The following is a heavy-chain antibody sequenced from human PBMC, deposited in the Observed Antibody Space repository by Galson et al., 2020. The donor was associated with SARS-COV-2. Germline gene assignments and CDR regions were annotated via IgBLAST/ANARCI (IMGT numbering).Heavy chain of an antibody. CDR3: ARTGTPHYYYSYYMDF. V-gene: IGHV3-21*01. D-gene: IGHD6-13*01. CDR2: ITTSSTYI. Sequence: GGSLRLSCAASGFTFSSYTMNWVRQVPGKGLEWVSSITTSSTYINYADSVKGRFTISRDNAKNSLYLQMDSLRDGDTAVYFCARTGTPHYYYSYYMDFWGKGTTVTVS. J-gene: IGHJ6*03. CDR1: GFTFSSYT.